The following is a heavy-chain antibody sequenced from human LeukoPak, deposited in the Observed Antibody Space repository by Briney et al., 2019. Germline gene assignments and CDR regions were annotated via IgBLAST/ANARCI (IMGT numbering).Heavy chain of an antibody. CDR3: ARDTNTVVTPAYYYYMDV. J-gene: IGHJ6*03. CDR1: GGSISSYY. D-gene: IGHD4-23*01. Sequence: SETLSLTCTGSGGSISSYYWSSIRQPAGKGLEWIGRIYTSGSTNYNPSLKSRVTISVDKSKNQFSLNLSSVTAADTAVYYCARDTNTVVTPAYYYYMDVWGKGTTVTVSS. CDR2: IYTSGST. V-gene: IGHV4-4*07.